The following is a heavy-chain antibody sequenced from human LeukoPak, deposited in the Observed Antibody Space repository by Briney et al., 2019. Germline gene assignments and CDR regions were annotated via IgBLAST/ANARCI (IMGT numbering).Heavy chain of an antibody. CDR2: INHSGST. J-gene: IGHJ4*02. D-gene: IGHD3-10*01. Sequence: SESLSLTCAVYGVSFSGYYWSWMRQPPGKGLEWIGEINHSGSTNYNPSLKSRVTISVDTSKNQFSLKLSSVTAADTAVYYCARGPNRLLWFGGPKAYFDYWGQGTLVTVSS. CDR1: GVSFSGYY. CDR3: ARGPNRLLWFGGPKAYFDY. V-gene: IGHV4-34*01.